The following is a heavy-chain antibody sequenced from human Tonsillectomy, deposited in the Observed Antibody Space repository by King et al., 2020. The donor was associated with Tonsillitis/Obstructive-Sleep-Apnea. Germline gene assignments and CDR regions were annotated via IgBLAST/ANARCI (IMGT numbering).Heavy chain of an antibody. D-gene: IGHD6-19*01. CDR3: ARVGSGWVDAFDI. J-gene: IGHJ3*02. Sequence: VQLQESGPGLVKPSETLSLTCTVSGGSISSYYWSWIRQPPGRGLEWIGYIYYSGSTNYNPSLKSRVTISVDTSKNQFSLKLSSVTAADTAVYYCARVGSGWVDAFDIWGQGTMVTVSS. CDR2: IYYSGST. CDR1: GGSISSYY. V-gene: IGHV4-59*01.